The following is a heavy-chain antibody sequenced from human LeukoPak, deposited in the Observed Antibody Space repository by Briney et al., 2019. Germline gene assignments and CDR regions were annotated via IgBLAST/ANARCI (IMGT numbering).Heavy chain of an antibody. V-gene: IGHV4-34*01. Sequence: SETLSLTCAVYGGSFSGYYWSWIRQPPGKGLEWIGEINHSGSTNYNPSLKSRVTISVDTSKNQFSLKLSSVTAADTAVYYCASAPVGGTTLGFDYWGQGTLVTVSS. CDR2: INHSGST. D-gene: IGHD1-26*01. CDR3: ASAPVGGTTLGFDY. J-gene: IGHJ4*02. CDR1: GGSFSGYY.